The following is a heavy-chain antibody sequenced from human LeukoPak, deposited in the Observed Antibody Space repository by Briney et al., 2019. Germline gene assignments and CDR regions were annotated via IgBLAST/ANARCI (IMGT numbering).Heavy chain of an antibody. D-gene: IGHD3-22*01. CDR3: ASYYYDSSGYLLFDY. J-gene: IGHJ4*02. CDR2: IYSGGST. CDR1: GFTVSSNY. Sequence: GGSLRLSCAASGFTVSSNYMSWVRQAPGKGLEWVSVIYSGGSTYYADSVKGRFTISRDNSKNTLYLQMNSLRAEGTAVYYCASYYYDSSGYLLFDYWGQGTLVTVSS. V-gene: IGHV3-53*01.